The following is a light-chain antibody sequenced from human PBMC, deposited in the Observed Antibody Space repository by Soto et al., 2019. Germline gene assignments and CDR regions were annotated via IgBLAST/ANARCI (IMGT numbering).Light chain of an antibody. Sequence: DIQMTQSPSTLSASVGDRVTITCRASQSISVWLAWYQQKAGKAPNLLIYKASRLESGVPSRFSGSGSGTEFTLAISSLQPDDFATYYCRQYINYPLTFGGGTKVDI. CDR1: QSISVW. CDR3: RQYINYPLT. CDR2: KAS. J-gene: IGKJ4*01. V-gene: IGKV1-5*03.